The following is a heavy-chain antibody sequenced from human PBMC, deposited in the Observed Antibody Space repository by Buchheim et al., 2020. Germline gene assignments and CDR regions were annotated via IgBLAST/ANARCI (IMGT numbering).Heavy chain of an antibody. J-gene: IGHJ4*02. CDR2: ISGSGGST. CDR1: GFTFSSYA. Sequence: EVRLLESGGGLVQPGGSLRLSCAASGFTFSSYAMSWVRQAPGKGLEWVSAISGSGGSTYYADSVKGWFTISRDNSKNTLYLQMNSLRAEDTAVYYCAKDSELLWFGELVFDYWGQGTL. D-gene: IGHD3-10*01. CDR3: AKDSELLWFGELVFDY. V-gene: IGHV3-23*01.